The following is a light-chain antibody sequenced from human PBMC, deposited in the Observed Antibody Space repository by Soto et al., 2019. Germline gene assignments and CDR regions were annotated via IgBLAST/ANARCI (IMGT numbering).Light chain of an antibody. Sequence: DIQMTQSPSTLSASVGDRVTITCRASQSISSWLAWYQQKPGKAPKLLIYKASSLESGVPSRFSGSGSGTEFTLPISCLQPDDFATYYCQQYNSSPTFGQGTKVEIK. CDR3: QQYNSSPT. CDR1: QSISSW. V-gene: IGKV1-5*03. J-gene: IGKJ1*01. CDR2: KAS.